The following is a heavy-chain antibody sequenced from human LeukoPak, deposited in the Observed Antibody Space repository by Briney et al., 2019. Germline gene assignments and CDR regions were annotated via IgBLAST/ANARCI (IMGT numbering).Heavy chain of an antibody. V-gene: IGHV4-38-2*02. D-gene: IGHD6-13*01. CDR2: IYHSGST. CDR3: ARDQNISWFYI. CDR1: GYSISSGY. J-gene: IGHJ4*02. Sequence: SETLSLTCTVSGYSISSGYWGWIRQPPGKGLEWIGTIYHSGSTYYNPSLNSRVTISIDTSKNQFSLKLTSVTAADTAMYYCARDQNISWFYIWGQGSLVTVSS.